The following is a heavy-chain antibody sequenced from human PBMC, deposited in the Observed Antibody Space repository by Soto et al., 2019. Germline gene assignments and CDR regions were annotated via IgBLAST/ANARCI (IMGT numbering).Heavy chain of an antibody. V-gene: IGHV3-11*01. CDR1: GVDFRGSY. CDR3: AGFKEGKIVGLRWLDP. D-gene: IGHD1-26*01. J-gene: IGHJ5*02. Sequence: GGSLRLSCVGSGVDFRGSYMNWIRQAPGKGLEWITYISDTGRTTHYADSVKGRFVISRDNSKDSVYLQMNDLRADDTAVYYCAGFKEGKIVGLRWLDPWGQGTRVTVSS. CDR2: ISDTGRTT.